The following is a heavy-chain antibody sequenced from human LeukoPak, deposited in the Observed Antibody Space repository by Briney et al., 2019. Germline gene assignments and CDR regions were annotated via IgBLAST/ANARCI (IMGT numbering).Heavy chain of an antibody. CDR3: ARGASGGIAAAGTLDY. CDR2: IYTSGST. J-gene: IGHJ4*02. V-gene: IGHV4-4*07. CDR1: GGSISSYY. Sequence: SETLSLTRTVSGGSISSYYWSWIRQPAGKGLEWIGRIYTSGSTNYNPSLKSRVTMSVDTSKNQFSLKLSSVTAADTAVYYCARGASGGIAAAGTLDYWGQGTLVTVSS. D-gene: IGHD6-13*01.